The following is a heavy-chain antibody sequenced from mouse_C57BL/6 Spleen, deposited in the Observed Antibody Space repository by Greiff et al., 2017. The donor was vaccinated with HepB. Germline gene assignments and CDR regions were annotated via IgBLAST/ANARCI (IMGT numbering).Heavy chain of an antibody. CDR2: IDPSDSYT. J-gene: IGHJ2*01. V-gene: IGHV1-69*01. CDR1: GYTFTSYW. CDR3: ARGVGGNLDY. D-gene: IGHD2-1*01. Sequence: VQLQQPGAELVMPGASVKLSCKASGYTFTSYWMHWVKQRPGQGLEWIGEIDPSDSYTNYNQKFKGKSTLTVDKSSSTAYMQLSSLTSEDSAVYYCARGVGGNLDYWGQGTTLTVSS.